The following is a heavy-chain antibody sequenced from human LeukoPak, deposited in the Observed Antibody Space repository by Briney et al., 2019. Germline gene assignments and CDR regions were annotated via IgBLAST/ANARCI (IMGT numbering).Heavy chain of an antibody. J-gene: IGHJ4*02. V-gene: IGHV4-30-4*01. CDR1: RDSISTGDYY. Sequence: SETLSLTCSVSRDSISTGDYYWSWIRQAPGTGLERIGYIFYSGNRFYNPSLQSRLTISMDTSKNQFSLKLSSVTAADTAVYYCARVSGTCFLPPCYFDYWGQGILVTVSS. CDR2: IFYSGNR. D-gene: IGHD2-15*01. CDR3: ARVSGTCFLPPCYFDY.